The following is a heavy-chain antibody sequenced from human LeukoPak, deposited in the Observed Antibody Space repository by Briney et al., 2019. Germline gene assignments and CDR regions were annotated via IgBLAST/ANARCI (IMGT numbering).Heavy chain of an antibody. Sequence: GGSLRLSCAPSGFTFSRHGMHWVRQAPGKGLEWVAIISNDGSRKYYAHSVEGRFTISRDNSKNTLYLQMDSLRAEDTAVYYCARDRAWNYFDYWGQGTLVTVFS. V-gene: IGHV3-30*03. CDR3: ARDRAWNYFDY. CDR1: GFTFSRHG. CDR2: ISNDGSRK. J-gene: IGHJ4*02. D-gene: IGHD3-3*01.